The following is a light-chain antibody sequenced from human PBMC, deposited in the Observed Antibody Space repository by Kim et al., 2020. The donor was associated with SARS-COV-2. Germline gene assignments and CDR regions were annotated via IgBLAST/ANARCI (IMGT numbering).Light chain of an antibody. CDR2: GAS. J-gene: IGKJ2*01. CDR1: QSVDTN. Sequence: EIVMTQSPATLSVSPGERVTLSCRASQSVDTNLAWYQQRPGQAPRLLIYGASTRATDIPARFSGSGSGTEFTLIVSSLQSEDFAVYYCQQYSHWPPYTFGPGTKVEIK. V-gene: IGKV3-15*01. CDR3: QQYSHWPPYT.